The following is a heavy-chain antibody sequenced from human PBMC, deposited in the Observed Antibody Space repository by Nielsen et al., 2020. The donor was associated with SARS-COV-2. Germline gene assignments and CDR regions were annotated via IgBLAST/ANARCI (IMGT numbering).Heavy chain of an antibody. CDR3: QSYYDFWSGYYGRVSGLDY. Sequence: WIRQPPGKGLEWVGRIKSITDGGTTDYAAPAKGRFTISRDDSKNTLYLQMNSLKTEDTAVYYCQSYYDFWSGYYGRVSGLDYWGQGTLVTVSS. V-gene: IGHV3-15*01. CDR2: IKSITDGGTT. J-gene: IGHJ4*02. D-gene: IGHD3-3*01.